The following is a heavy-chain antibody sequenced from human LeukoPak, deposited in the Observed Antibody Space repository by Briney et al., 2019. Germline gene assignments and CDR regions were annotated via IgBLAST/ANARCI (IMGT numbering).Heavy chain of an antibody. CDR3: AGASDGDYFDY. V-gene: IGHV3-48*03. D-gene: IGHD4-17*01. CDR1: GFTFSSYE. Sequence: GGSLRLSCAASGFTFSSYEMNWVRQAPGKGLEWLSYISSGGYTIYYADSVKGRFTISRDNAKNSLYLQMNSLRAEDTAGYYCAGASDGDYFDYWGQGTLVTVSS. J-gene: IGHJ4*02. CDR2: ISSGGYTI.